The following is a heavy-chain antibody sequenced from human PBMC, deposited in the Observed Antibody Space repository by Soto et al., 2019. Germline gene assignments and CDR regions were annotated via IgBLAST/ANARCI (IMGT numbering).Heavy chain of an antibody. J-gene: IGHJ6*02. CDR3: ARNSSVDPYGYVNGGLVV. CDR1: GGSIRSYY. V-gene: IGHV4-59*01. CDR2: FYHSGNS. D-gene: IGHD5-12*01. Sequence: QVQLQQSGPGLVKPSETLSLTCSVSGGSIRSYYWSWIRQSPEKGLEWIGYFYHSGNSNYNPSLKSLVAISVDTSKNQLYLRLRSVTAADTAVYFCARNSSVDPYGYVNGGLVVWGQGTTVTVSS.